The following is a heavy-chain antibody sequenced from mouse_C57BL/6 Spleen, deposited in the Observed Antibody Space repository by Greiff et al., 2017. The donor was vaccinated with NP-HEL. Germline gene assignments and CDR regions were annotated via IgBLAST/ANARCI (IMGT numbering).Heavy chain of an antibody. CDR2: IYPGDGDT. Sequence: QVQLQQSGPELVKPGASVKISCKASGYAFSSSWMNWVKQRPGKGLEWIGRIYPGDGDTNYNGKFKGKATLTADKSSSTAYMQLSSLTSEDSAVYFCARDSSGYPYYYAMDYWGQGTSVTVSS. V-gene: IGHV1-82*01. J-gene: IGHJ4*01. CDR1: GYAFSSSW. CDR3: ARDSSGYPYYYAMDY. D-gene: IGHD3-2*02.